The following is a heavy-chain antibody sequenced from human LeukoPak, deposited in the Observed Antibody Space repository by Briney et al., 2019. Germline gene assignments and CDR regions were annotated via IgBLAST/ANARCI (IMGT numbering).Heavy chain of an antibody. CDR1: GFTFSSYS. J-gene: IGHJ6*03. D-gene: IGHD3-10*01. Sequence: GGSLRLSCAASGFTFSSYSMNWVRQAPGKGLEWVSYISSSSSTIYYADSVKGRFTISRDNAKNSLYLQMNSLRAEDTAVYYCAKTSVLLWFGESLDDYYYMDVWGKGTTVTVSS. CDR2: ISSSSSTI. CDR3: AKTSVLLWFGESLDDYYYMDV. V-gene: IGHV3-48*01.